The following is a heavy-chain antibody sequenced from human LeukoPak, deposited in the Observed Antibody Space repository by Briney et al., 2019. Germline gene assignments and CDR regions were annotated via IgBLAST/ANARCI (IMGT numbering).Heavy chain of an antibody. V-gene: IGHV3-48*03. J-gene: IGHJ5*02. D-gene: IGHD6-13*01. CDR1: GFNFSNYE. Sequence: PGGSLRPSCAASGFNFSNYEMTSVRQAPGKGLERVPYISGRGTTIYDADSVKGRFTIYRDNAKNSLYLQMNSLRAEDTAVYYCASAVAELRGYSSSWYWFDPWGQGTLVTVSS. CDR3: ASAVAELRGYSSSWYWFDP. CDR2: ISGRGTTI.